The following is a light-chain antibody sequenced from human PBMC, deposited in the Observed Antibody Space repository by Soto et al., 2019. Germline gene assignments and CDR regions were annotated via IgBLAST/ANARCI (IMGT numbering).Light chain of an antibody. CDR2: DAS. V-gene: IGKV1-5*01. J-gene: IGKJ1*01. CDR3: QQYNSSPT. CDR1: QSISSW. Sequence: DIQMTQSPSTLSASVGDRVTITCRASQSISSWLAWYQQKPGKAPKLLIYDASSLESGVPSRFSGSGSGTEFTLTISSLQPDDFATYYCQQYNSSPTCGQGTKVEIK.